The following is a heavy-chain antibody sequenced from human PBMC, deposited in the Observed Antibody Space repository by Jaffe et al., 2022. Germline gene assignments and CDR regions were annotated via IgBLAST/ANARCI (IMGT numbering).Heavy chain of an antibody. CDR3: ARVQSKPTYYYDSSGPRFDP. CDR2: IIPIFGTA. CDR1: GGTFSSYA. Sequence: QVQLVQSGAEVKKPGSSVKVSCKASGGTFSSYAISWVRQAPGQGLEWMGGIIPIFGTANYAQKFQGRVTITTDESTSTAYMELSSLRSEDTAVYYCARVQSKPTYYYDSSGPRFDPWGQGTLVTVSS. V-gene: IGHV1-69*05. D-gene: IGHD3-22*01. J-gene: IGHJ5*02.